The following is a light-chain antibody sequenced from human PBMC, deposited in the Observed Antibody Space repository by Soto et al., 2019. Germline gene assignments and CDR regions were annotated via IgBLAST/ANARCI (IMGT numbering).Light chain of an antibody. CDR2: DAS. Sequence: DIQMTQSPSTLSASVGDRVTITCRASQSISSWLAWYQQKPGKAPKLLIYDASSLESGVPSRFRGSGSGTEFTLTISSLQPDDFATDYGQQYNSYVYTFGKGTKLEIK. CDR1: QSISSW. J-gene: IGKJ2*01. V-gene: IGKV1-5*01. CDR3: QQYNSYVYT.